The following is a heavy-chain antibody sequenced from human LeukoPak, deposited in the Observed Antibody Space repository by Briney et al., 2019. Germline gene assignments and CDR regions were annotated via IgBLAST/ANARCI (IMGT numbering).Heavy chain of an antibody. CDR1: GFTFSSYS. D-gene: IGHD3-22*01. Sequence: PGGSLRLSCAASGFTFSSYSMNWVRQAPGKGLEWVSAISGSGGSTYYADSVKGRFTISRDNSKNTLYLQMNSLRAEDTAVYYCAKSPYDSSGYYQINYYYFDYWGQGTLVTVSS. V-gene: IGHV3-23*01. CDR2: ISGSGGST. J-gene: IGHJ4*02. CDR3: AKSPYDSSGYYQINYYYFDY.